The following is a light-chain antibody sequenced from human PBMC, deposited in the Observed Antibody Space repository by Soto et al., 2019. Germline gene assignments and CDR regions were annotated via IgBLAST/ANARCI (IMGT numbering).Light chain of an antibody. CDR2: DVT. J-gene: IGLJ1*01. CDR1: NSDVGGYNY. CDR3: CSYTGSYSYL. Sequence: QSALTQPRSVSASPGQSVTISCTGTNSDVGGYNYVSWYQQYPGKAPKVMIYDVTKRPSGVPDRFSGSKSGNTASLTISGLQTEDEADYYCCSYTGSYSYLFGTGTKVTVL. V-gene: IGLV2-11*01.